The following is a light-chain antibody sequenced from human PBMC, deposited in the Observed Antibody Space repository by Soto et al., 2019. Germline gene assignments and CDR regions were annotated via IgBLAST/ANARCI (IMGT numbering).Light chain of an antibody. CDR2: GAS. Sequence: EIVLTQSPGTLSLSPGERATLSCRASQSVSSNYLAWYQQKLGQAPRLFIYGASSRATGIPDRFSGSGSGTDFTLTISRLEPEDFAVYYCQQYGSSPQTFGQGTKVDI. J-gene: IGKJ1*01. V-gene: IGKV3-20*01. CDR1: QSVSSNY. CDR3: QQYGSSPQT.